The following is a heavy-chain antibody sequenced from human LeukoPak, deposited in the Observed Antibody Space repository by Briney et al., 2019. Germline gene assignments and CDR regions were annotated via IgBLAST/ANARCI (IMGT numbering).Heavy chain of an antibody. CDR3: ARTYNPDY. V-gene: IGHV3-30*02. CDR1: GFTFSSTG. D-gene: IGHD1-14*01. J-gene: IGHJ4*02. Sequence: GGSLRLSCTASGFTFSSTGMHWVRQAPGKGLEWVSYIRYDGNNKYYGDSVKGRLTVSRDNSKNTLYLQMNSLRVEDTAVYYCARTYNPDYWGQGTLVTVSA. CDR2: IRYDGNNK.